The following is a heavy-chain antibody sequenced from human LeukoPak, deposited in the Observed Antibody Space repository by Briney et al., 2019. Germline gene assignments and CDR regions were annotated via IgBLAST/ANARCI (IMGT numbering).Heavy chain of an antibody. CDR3: ARVGMWSGELHNWFDP. CDR1: GYTFTSYG. CDR2: ISAYNGNT. D-gene: IGHD3-10*01. Sequence: ASVKVSCKASGYTFTSYGISWVRQAPGQGLEWMGWISAYNGNTNYAQKLQGRVTMTTDTSTTTAYMELRSLRTDDTAVYYCARVGMWSGELHNWFDPWGQGTLVTVSS. J-gene: IGHJ5*02. V-gene: IGHV1-18*01.